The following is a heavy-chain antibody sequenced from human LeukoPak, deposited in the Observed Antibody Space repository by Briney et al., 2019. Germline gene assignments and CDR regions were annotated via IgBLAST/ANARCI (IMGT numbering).Heavy chain of an antibody. CDR2: IKQDGSEK. J-gene: IGHJ6*03. D-gene: IGHD4-17*01. V-gene: IGHV3-7*01. CDR3: ARENDDYGYYYMDV. Sequence: GGSLRLSCAASGFTFSSYWMSWVRQAPGKGLEWVTNIKQDGSEKYYVDSVKGRFTISRDNAKNSLYLQMNSLRAEDTAVYYCARENDDYGYYYMDVWGKGTTVTVSS. CDR1: GFTFSSYW.